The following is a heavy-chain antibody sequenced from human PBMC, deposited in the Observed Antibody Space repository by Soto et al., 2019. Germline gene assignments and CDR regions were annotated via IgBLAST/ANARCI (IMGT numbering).Heavy chain of an antibody. Sequence: LRLSCAASGFTFSSYWMHWVRQAPGKGLVWVSRINSDGSSTSYADSVKGRFTISRDNAKNTLYLQMNSLRAEDTAVYYCARVSQWEYYFDYWGQGTLVTVSS. CDR2: INSDGSST. CDR1: GFTFSSYW. CDR3: ARVSQWEYYFDY. D-gene: IGHD1-26*01. J-gene: IGHJ4*02. V-gene: IGHV3-74*01.